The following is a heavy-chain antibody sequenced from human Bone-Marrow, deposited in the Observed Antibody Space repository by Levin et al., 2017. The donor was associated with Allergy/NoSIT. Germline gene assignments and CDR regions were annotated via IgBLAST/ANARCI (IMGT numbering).Heavy chain of an antibody. CDR2: ISWNSNSI. D-gene: IGHD3-16*01. Sequence: KGLEWVAHISWNSNSIAYADAVRGRFTISRDNAKNSVSLQMSGLRADDTAVYYCVKGSYGRDFYAMDGWGQGTTVIVSS. V-gene: IGHV3-9*01. CDR3: VKGSYGRDFYAMDG. J-gene: IGHJ6*02.